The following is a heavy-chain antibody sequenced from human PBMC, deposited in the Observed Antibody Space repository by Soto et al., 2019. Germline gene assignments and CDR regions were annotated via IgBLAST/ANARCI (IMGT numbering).Heavy chain of an antibody. D-gene: IGHD6-19*01. V-gene: IGHV1-18*04. CDR1: GYTFTSYG. J-gene: IGHJ4*02. CDR2: ISAYNGNT. Sequence: QVQLVQSGAEVKKPGASVKVSCKASGYTFTSYGISWVRQAPGQGLEWMGWISAYNGNTNYAQKLQGRVTMTTDTSTSTAYMELTSLRSDDTAVYYCASFKLGSIAVAGTLDYWGQGTLVTVSS. CDR3: ASFKLGSIAVAGTLDY.